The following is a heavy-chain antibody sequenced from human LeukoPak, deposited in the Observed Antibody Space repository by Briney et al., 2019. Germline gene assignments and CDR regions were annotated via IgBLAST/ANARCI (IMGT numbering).Heavy chain of an antibody. CDR3: ARDRGTGTTPGMDV. CDR2: ISYDGSNK. CDR1: GFTFSSYA. D-gene: IGHD1-7*01. Sequence: GRSLRLPCAASGFTFSSYAMHWVRQAPGKGLEWVAVISYDGSNKYYADSVKGRFTISRDNSKNTLYLQMNSLRAEDTAVYYCARDRGTGTTPGMDVWGKGTTVTVSS. J-gene: IGHJ6*04. V-gene: IGHV3-30*04.